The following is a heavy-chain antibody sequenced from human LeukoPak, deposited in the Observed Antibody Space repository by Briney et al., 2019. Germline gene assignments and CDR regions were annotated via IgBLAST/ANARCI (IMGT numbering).Heavy chain of an antibody. D-gene: IGHD4-17*01. CDR1: GGTFSSHA. J-gene: IGHJ3*02. V-gene: IGHV1-69*04. CDR3: ASPHDYGDYEVAFDI. CDR2: IIPILGTA. Sequence: ASVKVSCKASGGTFSSHAISWVRQAPGQGLEWMGRIIPILGTAKYAQKFQGRVTIIADKSTSTAYMELSSLRSEDTAVYYCASPHDYGDYEVAFDIWGQGTMVTVSS.